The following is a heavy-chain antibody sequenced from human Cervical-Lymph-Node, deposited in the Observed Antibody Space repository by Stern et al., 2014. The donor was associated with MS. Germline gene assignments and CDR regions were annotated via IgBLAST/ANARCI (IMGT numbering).Heavy chain of an antibody. CDR1: GFNFSSYD. J-gene: IGHJ6*02. CDR2: IGIAGDT. V-gene: IGHV3-13*01. CDR3: ARDKYGMDG. Sequence: EVQLVESGGGFVQPGGSLRLSCAASGFNFSSYDMHWVRQPTGKSLEWVSAIGIAGDTYYTGSVKGRFTISRENAKNSLYLQMNSLRAEDTAVYYCARDKYGMDGWGLGTTVTVSS.